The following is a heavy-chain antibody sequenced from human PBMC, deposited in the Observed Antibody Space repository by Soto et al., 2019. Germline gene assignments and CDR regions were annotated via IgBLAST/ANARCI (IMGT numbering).Heavy chain of an antibody. CDR3: AKGAPEWEPQRVYFDY. CDR1: GFTFDDFA. V-gene: IGHV3-9*01. D-gene: IGHD1-26*01. J-gene: IGHJ4*02. Sequence: GGSPRPSCAASGFTFDDFAIHWVRPAPGRGLEWVSGIDWNSGNIGYADSVKGRFTISRDNAKNSLYLQMNSLRAEDTALYYCAKGAPEWEPQRVYFDYWGQGTLVTVSS. CDR2: IDWNSGNI.